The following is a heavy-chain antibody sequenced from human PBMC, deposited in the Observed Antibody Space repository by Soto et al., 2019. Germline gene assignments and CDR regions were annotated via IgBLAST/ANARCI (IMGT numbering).Heavy chain of an antibody. CDR1: GLTFDGYA. Sequence: GGSLRLSCTASGLTFDGYAVSWFRQAPGKGLEWVSFIRSKPYGGTTEYAASVKGRFTISRDDSKNFAYLQMNSLKTEDTAVYYCARDLLYGSGTVFNYWGQGTLVTVSS. V-gene: IGHV3-49*03. CDR2: IRSKPYGGTT. D-gene: IGHD3-10*01. CDR3: ARDLLYGSGTVFNY. J-gene: IGHJ4*02.